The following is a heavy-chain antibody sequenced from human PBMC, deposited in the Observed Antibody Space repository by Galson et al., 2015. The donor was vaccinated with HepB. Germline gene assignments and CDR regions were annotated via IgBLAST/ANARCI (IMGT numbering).Heavy chain of an antibody. Sequence: SLRLSCAASGFTVSRHYMGWVRQAPGRGLECVSVIYSGGGTYSADSVRGRFIISRDISKNTLYLRMNSLGVEDTAVYYCARGYSRSWYSGWGFWGQGTLVTVSS. CDR2: IYSGGGT. J-gene: IGHJ4*02. CDR3: ARGYSRSWYSGWGF. D-gene: IGHD6-13*01. V-gene: IGHV3-53*01. CDR1: GFTVSRHY.